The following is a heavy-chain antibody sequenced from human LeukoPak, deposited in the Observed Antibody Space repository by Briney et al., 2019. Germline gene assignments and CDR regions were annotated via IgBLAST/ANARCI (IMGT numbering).Heavy chain of an antibody. CDR2: IRYDGTNK. Sequence: GGSLRLSCAASGFTFGSYGMHWVRQAPGNGLEWVTFIRYDGTNKYYADSVKGRFTISRDNSKNTLYLQMNSLRAEDTGVYYCAKDLDYGGKFIDHWGQGTLVIVSS. D-gene: IGHD4-23*01. V-gene: IGHV3-30*02. CDR3: AKDLDYGGKFIDH. CDR1: GFTFGSYG. J-gene: IGHJ4*02.